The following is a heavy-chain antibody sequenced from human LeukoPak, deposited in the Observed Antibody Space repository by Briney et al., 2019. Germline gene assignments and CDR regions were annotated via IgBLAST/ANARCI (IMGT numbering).Heavy chain of an antibody. CDR3: ARGLYSGYDFGRH. J-gene: IGHJ4*02. D-gene: IGHD5-12*01. CDR1: GFTFSSYS. V-gene: IGHV3-21*01. Sequence: PGGSLRLSCAASGFTFSSYSMNWVRQAPGKGLEWVSSISSSSSYIYYAGSVKGRFTISRDNAKNSLYLQMNSLRAEDTAVYYCARGLYSGYDFGRHWGQGTLVTVSS. CDR2: ISSSSSYI.